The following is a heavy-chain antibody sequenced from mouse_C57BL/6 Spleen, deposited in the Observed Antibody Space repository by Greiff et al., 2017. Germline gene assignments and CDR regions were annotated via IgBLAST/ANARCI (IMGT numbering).Heavy chain of an antibody. V-gene: IGHV1-50*01. CDR1: GYTFTSYW. CDR2: IDPSDSYT. Sequence: VQLQQPGAELVKPGASVTLSCKASGYTFTSYWMQWVKQRPGQGLEWIGEIDPSDSYTNYNQKFKGKATLTVDTSSSTAYMQLSSLTSEDSAVYYCARSGSSRGYFDYWGQGTTLTVSS. D-gene: IGHD1-1*01. CDR3: ARSGSSRGYFDY. J-gene: IGHJ2*01.